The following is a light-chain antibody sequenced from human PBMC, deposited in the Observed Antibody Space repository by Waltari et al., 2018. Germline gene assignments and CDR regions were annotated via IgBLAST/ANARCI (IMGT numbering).Light chain of an antibody. J-gene: IGKJ1*01. CDR1: QTVSTY. CDR3: LQRSLWPWT. V-gene: IGKV3-11*01. Sequence: IVLTQSPATLPLSPGERATLPCRASQTVSTYFAWFQQQPGQAPRLPIYDASNRAPGIPARFSGSGSGTDFSLTISSLEPEDFAVYYCLQRSLWPWTFGQGTKVAVK. CDR2: DAS.